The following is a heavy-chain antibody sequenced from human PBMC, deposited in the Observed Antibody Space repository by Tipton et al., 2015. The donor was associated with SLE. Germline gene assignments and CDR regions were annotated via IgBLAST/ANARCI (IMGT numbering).Heavy chain of an antibody. J-gene: IGHJ6*02. CDR3: ARDTPSIAARPAYYYYGMDV. D-gene: IGHD6-6*01. CDR2: IKQDGSEK. Sequence: SLRLSCAASGFTFSSYWMSWVRQAPGKGLEWVANIKQDGSEKYYVDSVKGRFTISRDNAKNSLYLQMNSLRAEDTAVYYCARDTPSIAARPAYYYYGMDVWGQGPTVTVSS. V-gene: IGHV3-7*01. CDR1: GFTFSSYW.